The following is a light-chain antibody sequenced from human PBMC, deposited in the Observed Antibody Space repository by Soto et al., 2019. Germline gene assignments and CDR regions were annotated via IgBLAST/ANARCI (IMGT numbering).Light chain of an antibody. J-gene: IGKJ2*01. Sequence: DIQMTQSPSSLSASVGDRVTITCRASYSISSYLNWYQQKPGKAPKFLIYAASSLQSGVPSRFSGSGSWTDFTLTISSLQPEDFASDYCQQSYSTPYTFGQGTKLEIK. CDR3: QQSYSTPYT. CDR2: AAS. CDR1: YSISSY. V-gene: IGKV1-39*01.